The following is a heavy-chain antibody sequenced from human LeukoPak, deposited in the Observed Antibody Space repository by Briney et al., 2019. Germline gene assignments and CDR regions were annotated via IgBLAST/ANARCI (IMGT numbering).Heavy chain of an antibody. D-gene: IGHD3-10*01. Sequence: ASETLSLTCTVSGGSISSHYWSWIRQPPGKGLEWIGHIYSSGSTNYNPSLKSRVTMSVDTSNNQFSLKLTSVTAADTAVYYCARGAYHDGSDYLHFDYWGQGTLVTVSS. J-gene: IGHJ4*02. CDR3: ARGAYHDGSDYLHFDY. CDR1: GGSISSHY. CDR2: IYSSGST. V-gene: IGHV4-59*11.